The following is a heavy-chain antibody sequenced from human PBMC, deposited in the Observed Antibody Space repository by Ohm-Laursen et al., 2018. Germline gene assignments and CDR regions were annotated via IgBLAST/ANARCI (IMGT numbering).Heavy chain of an antibody. CDR3: ARNSSGWYDY. Sequence: SETLSLTCAVYGGSFSGYSWIWIRQPPGKGLEWIGEINHSGSTNYNPSLKSRVTISVDTSKNQFSLKLSSVTAADTAVYYCARNSSGWYDYWGQGTLVTVSS. CDR2: INHSGST. J-gene: IGHJ4*02. V-gene: IGHV4-34*01. CDR1: GGSFSGYS. D-gene: IGHD6-19*01.